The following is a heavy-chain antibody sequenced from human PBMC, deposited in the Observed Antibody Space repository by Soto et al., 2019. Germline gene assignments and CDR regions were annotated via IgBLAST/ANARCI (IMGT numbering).Heavy chain of an antibody. V-gene: IGHV3-23*01. CDR1: GFTFSSYA. CDR2: ISGSGGST. CDR3: AKTTSFGVVPNPPDY. D-gene: IGHD3-3*01. Sequence: GGSLRLSCAASGFTFSSYAMSWVRQAPGKGLEWVSAISGSGGSTYYADSVKGRFTISRDNSKNTLYLQMNSLRAEDTAVCYCAKTTSFGVVPNPPDYWGQGTLVTVSS. J-gene: IGHJ4*02.